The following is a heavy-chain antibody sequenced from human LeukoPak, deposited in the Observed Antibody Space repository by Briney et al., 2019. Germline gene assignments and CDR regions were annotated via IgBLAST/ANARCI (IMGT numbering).Heavy chain of an antibody. CDR2: TSSSSSYI. J-gene: IGHJ3*02. D-gene: IGHD3-10*01. CDR3: ARDLPGGATRGAFDI. Sequence: GGSLRLSCAASGFTFSSYSMSWVRQAPGKGLEWVSSTSSSSSYIYYADSVKGRFTISRDNAKNPLYLQTNSLRAEDTAVYYCARDLPGGATRGAFDIWGQGTMVTVSS. V-gene: IGHV3-21*01. CDR1: GFTFSSYS.